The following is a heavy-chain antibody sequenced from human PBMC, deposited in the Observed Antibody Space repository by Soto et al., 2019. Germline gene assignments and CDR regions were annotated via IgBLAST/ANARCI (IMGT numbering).Heavy chain of an antibody. D-gene: IGHD6-13*01. CDR2: IIPILGIA. Sequence: QVQLVQSGAEVKKPGSSVKVSCKASGGTFSSYTISWVRQAPGQGLEWMGRIIPILGIANYAQKFQGRVTITADKSTSTAYMELRSLRSEDTAVYYCARGAAAASTINYYYMDVWGKGTTVTVSS. CDR3: ARGAAAASTINYYYMDV. CDR1: GGTFSSYT. V-gene: IGHV1-69*02. J-gene: IGHJ6*03.